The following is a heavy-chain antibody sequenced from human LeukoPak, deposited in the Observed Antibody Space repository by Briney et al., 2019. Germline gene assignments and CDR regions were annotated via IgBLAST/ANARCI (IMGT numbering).Heavy chain of an antibody. CDR1: GYTFTSYH. CDR3: ARDSNGSYSKYGMDV. J-gene: IGHJ6*02. CDR2: INPNGGGT. D-gene: IGHD1-26*01. V-gene: IGHV1-46*01. Sequence: ASVKVSFKASGYTFTSYHLHWVRQAPRQGLEWVGIINPNGGGTNYAQKFQGRVTMTRDTSTSTVYMELSSLRSEDTAIYYCARDSNGSYSKYGMDVWGQGPTVTVSS.